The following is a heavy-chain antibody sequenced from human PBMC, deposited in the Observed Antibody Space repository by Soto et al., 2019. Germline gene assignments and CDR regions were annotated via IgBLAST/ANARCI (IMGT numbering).Heavy chain of an antibody. Sequence: EVQLVESGGGLVKPGGSLRLSCAASGFTFSSYSMNWVRQAPGKGLEWVSSISSSSSYIYYADSVKGRFTISRDNAKNSLYLQMNSLRAEDTAVYYCARGGEMATILVWFDPWGQGTLVTVSS. V-gene: IGHV3-21*01. CDR2: ISSSSSYI. J-gene: IGHJ5*02. CDR3: ARGGEMATILVWFDP. D-gene: IGHD5-12*01. CDR1: GFTFSSYS.